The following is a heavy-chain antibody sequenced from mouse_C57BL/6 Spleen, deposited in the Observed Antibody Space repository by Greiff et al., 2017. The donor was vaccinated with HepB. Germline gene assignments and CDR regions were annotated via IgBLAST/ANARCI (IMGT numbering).Heavy chain of an antibody. CDR2: INPSSGYT. J-gene: IGHJ3*01. CDR3: ARVTYYSNYLFAY. D-gene: IGHD2-5*01. Sequence: VQRVESGAELARPGASVKMSCKASGYTFTSYTMHWVKQRPGQGLEWIGYINPSSGYTKYDQKFKDKATLTADKSSSTAYMQLSSLTSEDSAVYYCARVTYYSNYLFAYWGQGTLVTVSA. CDR1: GYTFTSYT. V-gene: IGHV1-4*01.